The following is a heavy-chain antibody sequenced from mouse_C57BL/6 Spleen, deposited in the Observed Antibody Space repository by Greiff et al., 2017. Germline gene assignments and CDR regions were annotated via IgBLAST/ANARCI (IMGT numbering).Heavy chain of an antibody. V-gene: IGHV1-15*01. CDR3: TRGSNDPDY. CDR1: GYTFTDYE. D-gene: IGHD2-12*01. Sequence: VQVVESGAELVRPGASVTLSCKASGYTFTDYEMHWVKQTPVHGLEWIGAIDPETGCTAYNQKFKGKAILTADKSSRTAYMELRSRTSEDTAVYYYTRGSNDPDYWGQGTTLTVSS. J-gene: IGHJ2*01. CDR2: IDPETGCT.